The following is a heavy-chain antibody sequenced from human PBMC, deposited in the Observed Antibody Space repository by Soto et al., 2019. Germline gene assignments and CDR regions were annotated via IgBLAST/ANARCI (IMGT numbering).Heavy chain of an antibody. CDR2: ISAYNGNT. D-gene: IGHD3-9*01. V-gene: IGHV1-18*01. CDR3: ARDPTGYYPNYFDY. J-gene: IGHJ4*02. CDR1: GYTFTSYG. Sequence: ASVKVSCKASGYTFTSYGISWVRQAPGQGLEWMGWISAYNGNTNYAQKLQGRVTMTTDTSTSTAYMELRSLRSDDTAVYYCARDPTGYYPNYFDYWGQGTLVTVSS.